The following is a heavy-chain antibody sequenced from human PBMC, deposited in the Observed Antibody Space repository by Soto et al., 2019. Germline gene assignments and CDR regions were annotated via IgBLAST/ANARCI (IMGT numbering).Heavy chain of an antibody. CDR2: IIPILGIA. Sequence: SVKVSCKASGGTFSSYTISWVRQAPGQGLEWMGRIIPILGIANYAQKFQGRVTITADKSTSTAYMELSSLRSEDTAVYYCARSHGRVNTYAFDIWGQGTMVTVSS. CDR1: GGTFSSYT. D-gene: IGHD2-2*02. CDR3: ARSHGRVNTYAFDI. J-gene: IGHJ3*02. V-gene: IGHV1-69*02.